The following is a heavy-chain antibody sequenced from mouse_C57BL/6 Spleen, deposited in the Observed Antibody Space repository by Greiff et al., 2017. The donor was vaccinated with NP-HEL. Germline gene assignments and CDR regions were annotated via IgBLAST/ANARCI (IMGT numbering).Heavy chain of an antibody. Sequence: EVKLMESGGGLVKLGGSLKLSCAASGFTFSDYGMHWVRQAPEKGLEWVAYISSGSSTIYYADTVKGRFTISRDNAKNTLFLQMTSLSSEDTAMYYCARAEDGYSHYFDYWGQGTTLTVSS. CDR2: ISSGSSTI. V-gene: IGHV5-17*01. J-gene: IGHJ2*01. CDR1: GFTFSDYG. CDR3: ARAEDGYSHYFDY. D-gene: IGHD2-3*01.